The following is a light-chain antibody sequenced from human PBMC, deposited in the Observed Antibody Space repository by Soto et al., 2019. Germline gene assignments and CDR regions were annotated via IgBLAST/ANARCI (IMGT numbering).Light chain of an antibody. V-gene: IGLV2-11*01. CDR2: AVR. Sequence: QSALTQPHSVSGSPGQSVTISCTGTNSDVGRYNSVSWYQQLPGKAPNIIISAVRQRPSGVPDRFSGSKSGNTASLTISGLQADDEADYYCCSYTSSTTPLFGGGTKLTVL. CDR3: CSYTSSTTPL. CDR1: NSDVGRYNS. J-gene: IGLJ2*01.